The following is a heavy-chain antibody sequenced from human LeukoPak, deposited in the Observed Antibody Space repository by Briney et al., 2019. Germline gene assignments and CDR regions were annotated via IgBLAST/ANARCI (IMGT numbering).Heavy chain of an antibody. CDR2: IIPIFGTA. J-gene: IGHJ4*02. Sequence: SVKVSCKASGGTFSSYAISWVRQAPGQGLEWMGGIIPIFGTANYAQKFQGRVTITTDESTSTAYMELSSLRSEDTAVYYCAKNTPLTGEFDYWGQGTLVTVSS. CDR1: GGTFSSYA. D-gene: IGHD7-27*01. CDR3: AKNTPLTGEFDY. V-gene: IGHV1-69*05.